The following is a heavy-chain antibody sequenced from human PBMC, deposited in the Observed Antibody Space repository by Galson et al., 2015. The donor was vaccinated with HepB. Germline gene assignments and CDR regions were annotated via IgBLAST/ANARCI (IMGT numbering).Heavy chain of an antibody. Sequence: ETLSLTCSVSGASVSGGRYYWSWIRQPPGKGLEWIGYIYYTGSTNYNPSLKSRVTVSVDTSKNQFSLNLNSVTAADTAVYYCASLRPVYGPGSYYPYYFDYWGQGTLVTVSS. CDR1: GASVSGGRYY. V-gene: IGHV4-61*01. CDR2: IYYTGST. J-gene: IGHJ4*02. CDR3: ASLRPVYGPGSYYPYYFDY. D-gene: IGHD3-10*01.